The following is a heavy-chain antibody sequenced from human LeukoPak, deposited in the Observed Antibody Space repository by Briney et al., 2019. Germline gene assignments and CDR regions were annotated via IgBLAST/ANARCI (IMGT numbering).Heavy chain of an antibody. CDR2: IIPIFGTA. J-gene: IGHJ6*02. D-gene: IGHD2-2*01. CDR3: ARDSPPYIPAAIPHTRYYGMDV. Sequence: SVKVSCKASGGTFSSYAISWVRQAPGQGLEWMGGIIPIFGTANYAQKFQGRVTITADESTSTAYMELSSLRSEDTAVYYCARDSPPYIPAAIPHTRYYGMDVWGQGTTVTVSS. CDR1: GGTFSSYA. V-gene: IGHV1-69*13.